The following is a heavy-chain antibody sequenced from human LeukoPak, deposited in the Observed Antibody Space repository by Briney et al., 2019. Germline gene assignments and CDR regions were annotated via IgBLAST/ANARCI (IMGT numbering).Heavy chain of an antibody. Sequence: SETLSLTCAVSGYSISSGYYWGWIRQPPGKGLEWIGSIYHSGSTYYNPSPKSRVTISVDTSKNQFSLKLSSVTAADTAVYYCARDGRGAEVDFWGQGTLVTVSS. D-gene: IGHD3-10*01. J-gene: IGHJ4*02. CDR2: IYHSGST. CDR3: ARDGRGAEVDF. CDR1: GYSISSGYY. V-gene: IGHV4-38-2*02.